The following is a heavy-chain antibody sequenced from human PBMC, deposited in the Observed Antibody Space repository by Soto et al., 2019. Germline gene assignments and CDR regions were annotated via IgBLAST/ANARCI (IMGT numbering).Heavy chain of an antibody. CDR3: ARGTHSYSGSHELDA. CDR1: GFIFGDHV. V-gene: IGHV3-23*04. J-gene: IGHJ5*02. D-gene: IGHD1-26*01. CDR2: ISGSGNSP. Sequence: EVQLVESGGRLVQRGGSLRLSCSGSGFIFGDHVMDWVRQAPGKGREWVAGISGSGNSPFFRDSVKGRFTISRDNSKNTVYLETNNLRDEDSAMYFCARGTHSYSGSHELDAWGLGTLVTVSS.